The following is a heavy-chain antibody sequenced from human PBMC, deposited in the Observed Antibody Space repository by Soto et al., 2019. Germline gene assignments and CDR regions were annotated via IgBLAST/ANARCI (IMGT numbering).Heavy chain of an antibody. CDR3: ASSPAFSSSWYGIPPDPSHGMDV. CDR1: GYTFTSFY. V-gene: IGHV1-46*01. Sequence: QMQLVQSGAEVKRPGASVRVSCKSSGYTFTSFYIHWVRQAPGQGLDWMGIINPSGGITNFAQRFQGRVTMTRDMSTNTQYMELSSLKSDDTAVYYWASSPAFSSSWYGIPPDPSHGMDVWGQGTTVTVS. J-gene: IGHJ6*02. CDR2: INPSGGIT. D-gene: IGHD6-13*01.